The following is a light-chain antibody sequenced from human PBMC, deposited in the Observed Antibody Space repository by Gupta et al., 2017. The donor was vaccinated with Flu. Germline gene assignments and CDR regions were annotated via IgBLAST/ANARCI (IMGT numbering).Light chain of an antibody. V-gene: IGKV1-39*01. Sequence: DIQMTQSPSSLSASVGDRVTITCRASQTINNNLNWYQQRPGNAPKVLIYAASSRQSGVPSRFRGSGFGTYFTLTISSLQPEDFATYYCQQSYDSPLSFGGGTTVEIK. CDR3: QQSYDSPLS. CDR2: AAS. J-gene: IGKJ4*01. CDR1: QTINNN.